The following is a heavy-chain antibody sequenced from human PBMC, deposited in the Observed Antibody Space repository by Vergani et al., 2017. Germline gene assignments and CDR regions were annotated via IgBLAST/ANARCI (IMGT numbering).Heavy chain of an antibody. V-gene: IGHV4-38-2*01. D-gene: IGHD3-3*01. Sequence: QLQESGPGLVKPSETLSLTCVVSGISISQTYHWAWIRQTPGKGLEWIGSVYHRGAISYNPSLVSRVTISVDTSSNELSLKLTSVTAADTAVYYCASPVWHGFYGNFDNWGQGTLVTVSS. CDR3: ASPVWHGFYGNFDN. CDR2: VYHRGAI. J-gene: IGHJ4*02. CDR1: GISISQTYH.